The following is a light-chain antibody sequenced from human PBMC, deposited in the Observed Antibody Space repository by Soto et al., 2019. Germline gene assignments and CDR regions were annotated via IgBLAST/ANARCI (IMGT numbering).Light chain of an antibody. Sequence: QSALTQSASVSGSPGQSITISCTGTSSDVGGYNYVSWYQHHPGNAPKLMIYDVSNRPSGVSNRFSGSKSGNTASLTISGLQAEDEADYYCGSYTSSNTLGGVFGTGTKLTVL. CDR1: SSDVGGYNY. V-gene: IGLV2-14*03. J-gene: IGLJ1*01. CDR2: DVS. CDR3: GSYTSSNTLGGV.